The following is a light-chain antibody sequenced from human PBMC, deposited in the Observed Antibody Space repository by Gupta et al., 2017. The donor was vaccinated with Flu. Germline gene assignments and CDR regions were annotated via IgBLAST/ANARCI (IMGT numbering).Light chain of an antibody. Sequence: QSVLTQPPSASGTPGQRVTISCSGSSSNIGSNTVNWYQPLPGTAPKLLISSNNQRPSGVPDRFSGSKSGTSASLAISGLQSEDEADYYCAAWDDSLNGPVFGGGTKLTVL. CDR3: AAWDDSLNGPV. CDR2: SNN. CDR1: SSNIGSNT. V-gene: IGLV1-44*01. J-gene: IGLJ3*02.